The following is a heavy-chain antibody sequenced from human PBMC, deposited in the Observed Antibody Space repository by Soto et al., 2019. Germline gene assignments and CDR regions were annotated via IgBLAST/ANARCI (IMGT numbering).Heavy chain of an antibody. Sequence: SCKASGYIFTAYSMNWVRQAPGKGLEWVSSISSSSSYIYYADSVKGRFTISRDNAKNSLYLQMNSLRAEDTAVYYCARDLFGIAPYYYYGMDVWGQGTTVTVSS. CDR2: ISSSSSYI. CDR3: ARDLFGIAPYYYYGMDV. V-gene: IGHV3-21*01. J-gene: IGHJ6*02. CDR1: GYIFTAYS. D-gene: IGHD6-13*01.